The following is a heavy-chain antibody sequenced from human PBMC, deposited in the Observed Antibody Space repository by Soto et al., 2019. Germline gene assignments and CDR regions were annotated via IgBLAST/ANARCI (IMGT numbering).Heavy chain of an antibody. CDR3: VTHSWND. D-gene: IGHD1-1*01. CDR2: IRGSGLNT. CDR1: GLTFTSLH. V-gene: IGHV3-23*01. J-gene: IGHJ4*02. Sequence: EVQLLESGGGLVQPGGSLRLSCAVSGLTFTSLHLSWVRQPPGKGLEWVSAIRGSGLNTYYADSVRGRFTISRDISKNTLFLQVNSLSAEDTAVYFCVTHSWNDWGQGTLVTVSS.